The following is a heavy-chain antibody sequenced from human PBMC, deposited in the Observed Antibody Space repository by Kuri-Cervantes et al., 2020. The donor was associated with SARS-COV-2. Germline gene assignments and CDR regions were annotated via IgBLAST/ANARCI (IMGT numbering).Heavy chain of an antibody. Sequence: GSLRLSCTVSGGSISSGSFYWGWIRQPPGKGLEWIGNVYYNGITYYNPSLESRVSVSVDTSKNQFSLKLNSVTAADTAVYYCARDLNAVSMAGDASFDYWGQGTRVTVSS. J-gene: IGHJ4*02. CDR1: GGSISSGSFY. CDR2: VYYNGIT. V-gene: IGHV4-39*02. CDR3: ARDLNAVSMAGDASFDY. D-gene: IGHD6-19*01.